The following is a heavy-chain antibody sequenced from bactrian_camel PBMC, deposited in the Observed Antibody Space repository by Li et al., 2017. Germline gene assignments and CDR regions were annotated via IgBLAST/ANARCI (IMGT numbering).Heavy chain of an antibody. CDR3: AADTIGNIPPRADYDV. J-gene: IGHJ4*01. CDR1: GFAFSRVA. Sequence: HVQLVESGGGLVQPGGSLGLSCVSSGFAFSRVAMSWVRQAPGKGLEWVSSIYSAVDTTDYADSVKGRFTISKDNAKNTLYLQMNSLKTEDTAVYYCAADTIGNIPPRADYDVWGRGTQVTVS. CDR2: IYSAVDTT. D-gene: IGHD2*01. V-gene: IGHV3S7*01.